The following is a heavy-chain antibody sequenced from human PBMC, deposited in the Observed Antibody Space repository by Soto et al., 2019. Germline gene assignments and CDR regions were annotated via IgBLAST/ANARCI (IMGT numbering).Heavy chain of an antibody. J-gene: IGHJ6*02. CDR3: VRVGGYATYYYGMDI. D-gene: IGHD5-12*01. V-gene: IGHV3-33*01. Sequence: GGSLRLSCAAYGFAFSSYGMHWVRQAPGKGLEWVAVIWYDGSNKYYADSVKGRFTISRDNSKNTLYLQMNSLRAEDTAVYYCVRVGGYATYYYGMDIWGQGTTVTVSS. CDR1: GFAFSSYG. CDR2: IWYDGSNK.